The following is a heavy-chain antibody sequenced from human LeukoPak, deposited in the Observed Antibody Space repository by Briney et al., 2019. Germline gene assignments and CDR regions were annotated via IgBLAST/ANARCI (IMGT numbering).Heavy chain of an antibody. CDR1: GGSISNFY. V-gene: IGHV4-59*12. Sequence: SETLSLTCTVSGGSISNFYWSWIRQPPGKGLEWIGYIYSSGSTNYSPSLKSRVTISVDTSKNRFSLKLSSVTAADTAVYYCARVVPAARGVHYYYGMDVWGQGTTVTVSS. D-gene: IGHD2-2*01. CDR3: ARVVPAARGVHYYYGMDV. CDR2: IYSSGST. J-gene: IGHJ6*02.